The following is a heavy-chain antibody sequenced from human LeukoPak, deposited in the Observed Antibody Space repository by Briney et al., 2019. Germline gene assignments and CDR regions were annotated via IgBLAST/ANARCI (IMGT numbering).Heavy chain of an antibody. V-gene: IGHV3-66*01. Sequence: GGSLRLSCAASGFTVSSNYMSWVRQAPGKGLEWVSVIYSGGSTYYADSVKGRFTISRDNSKNTLYLQMNSLRAEDTAVYYCARDRSGWYKGYYYGMDVWGQGTTVIVSS. D-gene: IGHD6-19*01. CDR2: IYSGGST. CDR1: GFTVSSNY. J-gene: IGHJ6*02. CDR3: ARDRSGWYKGYYYGMDV.